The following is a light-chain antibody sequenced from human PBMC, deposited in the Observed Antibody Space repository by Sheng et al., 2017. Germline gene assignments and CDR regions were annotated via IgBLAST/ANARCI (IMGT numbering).Light chain of an antibody. CDR3: SSYRSDSTYV. Sequence: QSALTQPASVSGSPGQSITISCTGTSSDIGGYNYVSWYQQLPGNAPQLMIYAVNNRPSGISNRFSGSKSGTTASLTISGLQAEDEADYYCSSYRSDSTYVFGTGTRVSV. CDR2: AVN. J-gene: IGLJ1*01. CDR1: SSDIGGYNY. V-gene: IGLV2-14*03.